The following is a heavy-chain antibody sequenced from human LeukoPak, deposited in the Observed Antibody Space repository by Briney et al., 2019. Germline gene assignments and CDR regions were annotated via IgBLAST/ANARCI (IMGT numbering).Heavy chain of an antibody. CDR3: ARDKGWGSGLDY. Sequence: SETLSLTCTVSGVSISSGAYYWTWVRQHPGKGLERIGYISYSGSTHYNPSLKSRVTMSLDTSKNQFSLKLSSVTAADTAVYYCARDKGWGSGLDYWGQGTLVTVSS. J-gene: IGHJ4*02. CDR2: ISYSGST. CDR1: GVSISSGAYY. D-gene: IGHD3-10*01. V-gene: IGHV4-31*03.